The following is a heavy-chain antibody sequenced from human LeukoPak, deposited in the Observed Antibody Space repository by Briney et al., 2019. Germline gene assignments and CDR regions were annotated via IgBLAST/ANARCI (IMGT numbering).Heavy chain of an antibody. CDR2: MYYSGST. V-gene: IGHV4-39*07. CDR3: ARLLAYCGGDCSFGAFDI. CDR1: SGSISSSSYY. J-gene: IGHJ3*02. Sequence: PSETLSLTCTVSSGSISSSSYYWGWVRQPPGKGLEWIGSMYYSGSTYYNPSLKSRVTMSVDTSKNQFSLKLSSVTAADTAVYYCARLLAYCGGDCSFGAFDIWGQGTVVTVSS. D-gene: IGHD2-21*02.